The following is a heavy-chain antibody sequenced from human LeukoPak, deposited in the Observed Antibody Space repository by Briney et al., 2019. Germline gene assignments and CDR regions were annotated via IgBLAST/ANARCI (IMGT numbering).Heavy chain of an antibody. CDR1: GYTFTSYV. Sequence: ASVKVSCKASGYTFTSYVIHWVRQAPGQRLEWMGWINAGNGNTKYSQEFQDRVTITRDTSASTAYMELSSLRSEDMAVYYCARARYETRIWPKSRYDYYHYMDVWGKGTTVTVSS. CDR2: INAGNGNT. V-gene: IGHV1-3*03. CDR3: ARARYETRIWPKSRYDYYHYMDV. J-gene: IGHJ6*03. D-gene: IGHD3-3*01.